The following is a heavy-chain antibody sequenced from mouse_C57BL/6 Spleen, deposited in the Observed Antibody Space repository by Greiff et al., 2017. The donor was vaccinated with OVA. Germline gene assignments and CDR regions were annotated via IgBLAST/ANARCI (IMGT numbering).Heavy chain of an antibody. V-gene: IGHV1-82*01. CDR3: ARDYYGRAMDY. Sequence: VQLQQSGPELVKPGASVKISCKASGYAFSSSWMNWVKQRPGKGLEWIGRIYPGDGDTNYNGKFKGKATLTADKSSSTAYMQLSSLTSEDSAVYFCARDYYGRAMDYWGQGTSVTVSS. D-gene: IGHD1-1*01. CDR1: GYAFSSSW. CDR2: IYPGDGDT. J-gene: IGHJ4*01.